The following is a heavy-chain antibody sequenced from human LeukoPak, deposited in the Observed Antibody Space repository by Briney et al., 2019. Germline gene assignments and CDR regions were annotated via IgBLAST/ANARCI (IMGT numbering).Heavy chain of an antibody. Sequence: SETLSLTCGVYGGSFSGYHWSWIRQPPGKGLEWIGEIKYSGSSNYNPSLKSRVNISVDTSKNQFSLKLSSVTAADTAVYYCARARYCSGGSCYRAEYFQHWGQGTLVTVSS. J-gene: IGHJ1*01. CDR1: GGSFSGYH. V-gene: IGHV4-34*01. D-gene: IGHD2-15*01. CDR3: ARARYCSGGSCYRAEYFQH. CDR2: IKYSGSS.